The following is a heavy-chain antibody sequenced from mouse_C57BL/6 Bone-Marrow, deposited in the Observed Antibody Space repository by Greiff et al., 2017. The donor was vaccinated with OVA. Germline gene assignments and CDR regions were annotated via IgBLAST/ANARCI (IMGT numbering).Heavy chain of an antibody. Sequence: VQLQQPGTELVKPGASVKLSCKASGYTFTSYWMHWVKQRPGQGLEWIGNINPSNGGTNYNEKFKSKATLTVDKSSSTAYMQLSSLTSEDSAVYYGARWGYYFDDFDYWGQGTTLTVSS. CDR1: GYTFTSYW. J-gene: IGHJ2*01. CDR3: ARWGYYFDDFDY. V-gene: IGHV1-53*01. D-gene: IGHD1-1*01. CDR2: INPSNGGT.